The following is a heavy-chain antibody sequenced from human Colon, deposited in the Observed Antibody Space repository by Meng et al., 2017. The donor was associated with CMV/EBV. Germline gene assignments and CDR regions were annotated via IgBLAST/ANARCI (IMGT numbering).Heavy chain of an antibody. CDR2: ISTSGTNI. D-gene: IGHD3-16*01. CDR3: ARDVGD. V-gene: IGHV3-21*01. Sequence: GGSLRLSCATSGFTFSSYTMHWVRQAPGKGLEWVSSISTSGTNIYYADSVRGRFTVSRDDARDSLYLQLNSLRAEDTALYYCARDVGDWSQGTLVTVSS. CDR1: GFTFSSYT. J-gene: IGHJ4*02.